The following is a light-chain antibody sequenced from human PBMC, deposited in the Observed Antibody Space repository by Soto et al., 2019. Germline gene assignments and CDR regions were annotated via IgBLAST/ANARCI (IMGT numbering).Light chain of an antibody. CDR1: QSVSSD. Sequence: EIVMTQSPATLSVSPGERATLSCRASQSVSSDIAWYQQKPGQAPRLLIHAVSTRATGIPARFSGSGSGTEFTLTISSLQSEDFAVYYCQQYNKWPTSGQGIKVEV. J-gene: IGKJ2*01. CDR2: AVS. CDR3: QQYNKWPT. V-gene: IGKV3-15*01.